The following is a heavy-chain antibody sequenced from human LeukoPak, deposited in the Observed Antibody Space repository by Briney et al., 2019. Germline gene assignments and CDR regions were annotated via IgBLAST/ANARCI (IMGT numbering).Heavy chain of an antibody. J-gene: IGHJ3*02. CDR1: GFTFSRYS. Sequence: PGGSLRLSCAASGFTFSRYSMNWVRQAPGKGLEWVAVISYDGSNKYYADSVKGRFTISRDNSKNTLYLQMNSLRAEDTAVYYCARGPYDSSGYIRVDAFDIWGQGTMVTVSS. V-gene: IGHV3-30*03. CDR3: ARGPYDSSGYIRVDAFDI. D-gene: IGHD3-22*01. CDR2: ISYDGSNK.